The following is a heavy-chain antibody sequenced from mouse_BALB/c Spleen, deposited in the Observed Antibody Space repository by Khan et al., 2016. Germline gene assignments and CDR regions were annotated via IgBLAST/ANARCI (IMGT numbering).Heavy chain of an antibody. Sequence: LKESGAELVKPGASVKLSCTASGFNIKDTYMHWVKQRPEQGLEWIGRIDTANGNTKYDPKFQGKATITADKSSNTAYLQLSSLTSEDTAVYYCARSPYDYDVGFAYWGQGTLVTVSA. J-gene: IGHJ3*01. D-gene: IGHD2-4*01. CDR3: ARSPYDYDVGFAY. CDR1: GFNIKDTY. V-gene: IGHV14-3*02. CDR2: IDTANGNT.